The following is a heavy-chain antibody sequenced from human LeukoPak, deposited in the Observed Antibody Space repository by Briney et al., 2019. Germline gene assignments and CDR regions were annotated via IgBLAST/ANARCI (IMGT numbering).Heavy chain of an antibody. CDR2: IYYSGST. D-gene: IGHD2-8*01. CDR3: AAPYCTNGVCYDYFDY. Sequence: SETLSLTCTVSGGSISSYYWSWIRQPPGKGLEWIGYIYYSGSTNYNPSLKSRVTISVDTSKNQFSLKLSSVTAADTAMYYCAAPYCTNGVCYDYFDYWGQGTLVTVSS. V-gene: IGHV4-59*12. J-gene: IGHJ4*02. CDR1: GGSISSYY.